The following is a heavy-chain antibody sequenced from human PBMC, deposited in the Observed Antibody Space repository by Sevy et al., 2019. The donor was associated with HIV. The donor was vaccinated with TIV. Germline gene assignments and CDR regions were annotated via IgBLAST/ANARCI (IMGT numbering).Heavy chain of an antibody. Sequence: AGSLRLSCAASGFTFSSYSMNWVRQAPGKGLEWVSSISSSSSYIYYADSVKGRFTISRDNAKNSLYLQMNSLRAEDTAVYYCAREVYSSGWYNHWGQGTLVTVSS. CDR1: GFTFSSYS. V-gene: IGHV3-21*01. CDR2: ISSSSSYI. D-gene: IGHD6-19*01. CDR3: AREVYSSGWYNH. J-gene: IGHJ5*02.